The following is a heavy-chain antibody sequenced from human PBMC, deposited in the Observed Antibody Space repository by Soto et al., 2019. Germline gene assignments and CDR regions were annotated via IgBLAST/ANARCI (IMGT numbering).Heavy chain of an antibody. Sequence: EVQLVESGGGLVKPGGSLRLSCAASGFTFSNAWMSWVRQAPGKGLEWVGRIKSKTDGGTTDYAAPVKGRFTISRDDSKNTLYLQMNSLKTEDTAVYYCTTHYSSGWTPYYYYGMDVWGQGTTVTVSS. CDR3: TTHYSSGWTPYYYYGMDV. V-gene: IGHV3-15*01. D-gene: IGHD6-19*01. CDR2: IKSKTDGGTT. J-gene: IGHJ6*02. CDR1: GFTFSNAW.